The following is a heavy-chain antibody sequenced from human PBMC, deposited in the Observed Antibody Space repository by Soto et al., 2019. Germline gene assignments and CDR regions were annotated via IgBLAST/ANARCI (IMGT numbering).Heavy chain of an antibody. Sequence: QVQLVQSGAEVKKPGASVKVSCKASGYTFTSYAMHWVRQAPGQRLEWMGWINAGNGNTKYSQKFQGRVTITRDTSASTAYMELISLRSEDTAVYYCASLAIFGVKTDYYGMDFWGQGTTVTVSS. D-gene: IGHD3-3*01. J-gene: IGHJ6*02. CDR1: GYTFTSYA. CDR2: INAGNGNT. CDR3: ASLAIFGVKTDYYGMDF. V-gene: IGHV1-3*01.